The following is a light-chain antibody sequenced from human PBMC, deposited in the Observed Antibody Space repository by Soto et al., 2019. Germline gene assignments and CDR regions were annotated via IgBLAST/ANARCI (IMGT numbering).Light chain of an antibody. CDR3: SSFTSSMTNV. CDR1: SSDVGGYNS. J-gene: IGLJ1*01. Sequence: VLTKPASGSGVPLRCSTIFCNVTSSDVGGYNSFSCYPVPPGKAPKLILYDVGDRPSGVSYRFSGSKSGNTASLTISGLQAADEADYSCSSFTSSMTNVFGSGTKVTVL. CDR2: DVG. V-gene: IGLV2-14*03.